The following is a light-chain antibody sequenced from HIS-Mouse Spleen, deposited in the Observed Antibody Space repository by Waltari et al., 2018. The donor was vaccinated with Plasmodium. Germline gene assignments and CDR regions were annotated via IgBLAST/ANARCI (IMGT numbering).Light chain of an antibody. Sequence: QFALTQPASVSGSPGQSITLSCTGTSSDVGSYNLVSWYQQHPGKAPKLMIYEGSKRPSGVSNRFSGSKSGNTASLTISGLQAEDEADYYCCSYAGSSTFVVFGGGTKLTVL. CDR2: EGS. CDR1: SSDVGSYNL. J-gene: IGLJ2*01. CDR3: CSYAGSSTFVV. V-gene: IGLV2-23*03.